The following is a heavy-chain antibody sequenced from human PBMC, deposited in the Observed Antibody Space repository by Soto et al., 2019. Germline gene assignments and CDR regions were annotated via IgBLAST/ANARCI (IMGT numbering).Heavy chain of an antibody. V-gene: IGHV3-73*01. CDR2: IGSKGETYAT. D-gene: IGHD1-1*01. CDR1: GFTFGASN. J-gene: IGHJ4*02. Sequence: PGGSLRLSCAASGFTFGASNLQWVRQASGKGLEWLGRIGSKGETYATTYAASVKGRFTISRDDSKKTAYLQMNNLESEDTAVYYCEKDANWEDHYWGQGTLVTVSS. CDR3: EKDANWEDHY.